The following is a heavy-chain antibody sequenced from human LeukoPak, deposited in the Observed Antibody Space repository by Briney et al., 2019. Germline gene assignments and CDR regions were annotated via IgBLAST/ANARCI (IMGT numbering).Heavy chain of an antibody. J-gene: IGHJ4*02. V-gene: IGHV3-7*01. D-gene: IGHD6-13*01. CDR2: INLDGSDR. Sequence: HPGGSLRLSCAASGFTFGGYSMTWVRQAPGKGLEWVANINLDGSDRFYVGFVKGRFTISRDNADNSLYLQMNSLRAEDTAVYYWGRVIAGAIDYWGQGTLVTVSS. CDR3: GRVIAGAIDY. CDR1: GFTFGGYS.